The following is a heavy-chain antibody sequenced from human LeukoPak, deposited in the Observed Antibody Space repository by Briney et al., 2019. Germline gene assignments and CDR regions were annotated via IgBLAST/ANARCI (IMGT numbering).Heavy chain of an antibody. J-gene: IGHJ3*02. CDR1: GFTFSDYY. D-gene: IGHD2-2*01. CDR3: AREVDHDAFDI. CDR2: ISSSGSTI. Sequence: GGSLRLSCAASGFTFSDYYMSWIRQAPGKGLEWVSYISSSGSTIYYADSVKGRLTISRDNAKNSLYLQMNSLRAEDTAVYYCAREVDHDAFDIWGQGTMVTVSS. V-gene: IGHV3-11*04.